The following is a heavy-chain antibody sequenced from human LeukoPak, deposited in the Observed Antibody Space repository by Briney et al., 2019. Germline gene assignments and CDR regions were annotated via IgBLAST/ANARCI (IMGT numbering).Heavy chain of an antibody. CDR1: GFTFGDYG. Sequence: GGSLRLSCAGSGFTFGDYGMSWVRQAPGKGLEGVSGTNRNGGITCYADSVKGRFTISRDNAKNSMYLQMNRLRAEDTAVYYCAELGITMIGGVWGKGTTVTISS. J-gene: IGHJ6*04. CDR2: TNRNGGIT. V-gene: IGHV3-20*04. D-gene: IGHD3-10*02. CDR3: AELGITMIGGV.